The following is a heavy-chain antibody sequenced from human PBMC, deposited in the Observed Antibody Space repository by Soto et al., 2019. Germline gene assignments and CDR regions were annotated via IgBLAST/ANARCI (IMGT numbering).Heavy chain of an antibody. D-gene: IGHD2-2*02. CDR1: GYTFTSYY. CDR2: INPSGGST. Sequence: ASVKVSCKASGYTFTSYYMHWVRQAPGQGLEWMGIINPSGGSTSCAQKLQGRVTMTRDTSTSTVYMELSSLRSEDTAVYYCARAGTNIVVVPAAIHAFDIWGQGTMVTVSS. V-gene: IGHV1-46*03. CDR3: ARAGTNIVVVPAAIHAFDI. J-gene: IGHJ3*02.